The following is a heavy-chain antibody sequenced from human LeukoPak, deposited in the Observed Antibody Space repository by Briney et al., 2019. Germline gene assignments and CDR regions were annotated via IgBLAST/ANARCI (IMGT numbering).Heavy chain of an antibody. CDR1: GFTFSSYW. D-gene: IGHD2-8*01. CDR3: ARDMYGGTEY. CDR2: IKQDGSEK. Sequence: NPGGSLRLSCAASGFTFSSYWMSWVRQAPGKGLEWAANIKQDGSEKYYVDSVKGRFTISRDNAKNSLYLQMNSLRVEDTAIYYCARDMYGGTEYWGQGTLVTVSS. J-gene: IGHJ4*02. V-gene: IGHV3-7*01.